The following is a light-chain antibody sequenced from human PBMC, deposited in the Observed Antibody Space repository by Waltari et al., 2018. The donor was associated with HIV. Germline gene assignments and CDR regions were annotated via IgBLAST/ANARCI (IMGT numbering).Light chain of an antibody. CDR3: QQSYSGLLYT. V-gene: IGKV1-39*01. J-gene: IGKJ2*01. CDR1: QNIENY. Sequence: DIRLTQSPSSLSASVGDRVMIVYRASQNIENYLNWYQQKPGKAPKLLISAASNLQKNVPSRIIGSGAGTDFTLAISGLQPEDFATYFCQQSYSGLLYTFGQGT. CDR2: AAS.